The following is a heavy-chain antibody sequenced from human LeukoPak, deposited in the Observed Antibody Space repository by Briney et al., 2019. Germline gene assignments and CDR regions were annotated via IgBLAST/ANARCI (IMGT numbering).Heavy chain of an antibody. J-gene: IGHJ1*01. D-gene: IGHD2-2*01. Sequence: GGSLRLSCAASGFTFSSYWMHWVRQAPGEGLVWVSGINTDGSSTSYADSVKGRFTISRDNAKNTLYLQMNSLRAEDTAVYYCARGSGNQHFHHWGQGTLVTVSS. CDR1: GFTFSSYW. V-gene: IGHV3-74*01. CDR3: ARGSGNQHFHH. CDR2: INTDGSST.